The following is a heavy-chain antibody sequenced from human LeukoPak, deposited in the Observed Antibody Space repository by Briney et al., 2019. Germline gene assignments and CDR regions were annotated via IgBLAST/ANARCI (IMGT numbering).Heavy chain of an antibody. V-gene: IGHV1-2*02. CDR3: ARSRYDSSGYPGY. D-gene: IGHD3-22*01. Sequence: GASVKVSCKASGYTFTGYYMHWVRQAPGQGLEWMGWINPSSGGTNYAQKFQGRVTMTRDTSISTAYMELSRLRSDDTAVYYCARSRYDSSGYPGYWGQGTLVTVSS. CDR2: INPSSGGT. CDR1: GYTFTGYY. J-gene: IGHJ4*02.